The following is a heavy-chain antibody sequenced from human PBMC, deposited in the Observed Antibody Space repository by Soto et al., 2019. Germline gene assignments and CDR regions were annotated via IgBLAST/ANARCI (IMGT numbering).Heavy chain of an antibody. Sequence: GGSLRLSCAASGFTFSSYWMHWVRQAPGKGLVWVSRINSDGSSTSYADSVKGRFTISRDNAKNTLYLQMNSLRAEDTAVYYCARGAYDYIWGASTGNFDYWGQGTLVTVSS. V-gene: IGHV3-74*01. CDR1: GFTFSSYW. J-gene: IGHJ4*02. CDR2: INSDGSST. D-gene: IGHD3-16*01. CDR3: ARGAYDYIWGASTGNFDY.